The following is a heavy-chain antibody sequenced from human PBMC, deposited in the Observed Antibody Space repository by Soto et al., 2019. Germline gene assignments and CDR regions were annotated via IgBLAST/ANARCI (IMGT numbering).Heavy chain of an antibody. J-gene: IGHJ4*02. CDR2: IISVLDIP. CDR1: GDTFGSEP. D-gene: IGHD3-22*01. Sequence: QVQLVQSGAEVKKPGSSVRVSCKASGDTFGSEPFAWVRQAPGQGLEWLGRIISVLDIPTYGQKFQGRLTITADKSTRPAYMELSSLGSEDTAVYFCAREHYDSGYLFDSWGQGTLVTVSA. V-gene: IGHV1-69*04. CDR3: AREHYDSGYLFDS.